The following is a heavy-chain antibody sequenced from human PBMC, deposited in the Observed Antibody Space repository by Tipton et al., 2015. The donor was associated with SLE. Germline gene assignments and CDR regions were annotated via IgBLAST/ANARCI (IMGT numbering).Heavy chain of an antibody. CDR1: GYTFTSYG. V-gene: IGHV1-18*04. J-gene: IGHJ4*02. CDR2: ISTYNNDD. Sequence: QVQLVQSGAEVKKPGASVKVSCKASGYTFTSYGISWVRQAPGQGLEWMGWISTYNNDDDSAQRLQGRVTLTTDTSTSTAYMELRSLRSDDTAVYYCATHRRWSSPLDSWGQGTLVIVTA. D-gene: IGHD2-15*01. CDR3: ATHRRWSSPLDS.